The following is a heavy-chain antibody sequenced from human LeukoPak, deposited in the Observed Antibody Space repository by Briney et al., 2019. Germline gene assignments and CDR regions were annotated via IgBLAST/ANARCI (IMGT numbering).Heavy chain of an antibody. Sequence: GGSLRLSCAASGFTFSSYAMSWVRQAPGKGLEWVYLIYGPGVGTYYADSVKGRLTISRDNSKDTLYLQMNSLRAEDTAIYYCAKDMGYKSPYYMDAWGKGTTVTVSS. J-gene: IGHJ6*03. CDR3: AKDMGYKSPYYMDA. V-gene: IGHV3-23*01. CDR1: GFTFSSYA. D-gene: IGHD5-24*01. CDR2: IYGPGVGT.